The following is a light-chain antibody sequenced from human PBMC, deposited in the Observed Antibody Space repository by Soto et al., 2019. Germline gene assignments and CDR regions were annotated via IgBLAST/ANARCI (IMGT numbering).Light chain of an antibody. Sequence: IQRTQSPSTLSPSIVDRVTITTRASQSINNRLAWYQQMPGKAPNLLNDDASSLEGGVPSRFRGSGSETEFPLTISGLPPDDFATYYCQQFIDGWTFGQGTKVDIK. CDR2: DAS. CDR3: QQFIDGWT. J-gene: IGKJ1*01. V-gene: IGKV1-5*01. CDR1: QSINNR.